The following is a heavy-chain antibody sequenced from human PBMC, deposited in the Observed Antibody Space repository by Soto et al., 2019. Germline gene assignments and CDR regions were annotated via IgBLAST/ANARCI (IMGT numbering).Heavy chain of an antibody. CDR3: ARLHCNSPNCVPLDP. CDR1: GGSISSVSYY. V-gene: IGHV4-39*01. Sequence: QLQLQESGPGLVKPSETLSLTCSVSGGSISSVSYYWGWIRQPPGKGLEWIGSIYYSGSAYYRPSVMGRVTMSVDTSKNQLSLELRSVTAADTAVYYCARLHCNSPNCVPLDPWGQGTLVTVSS. D-gene: IGHD2-2*01. J-gene: IGHJ5*02. CDR2: IYYSGSA.